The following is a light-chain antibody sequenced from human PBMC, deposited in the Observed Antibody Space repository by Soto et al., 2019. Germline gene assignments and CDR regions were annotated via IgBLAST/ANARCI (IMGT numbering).Light chain of an antibody. V-gene: IGLV1-44*01. CDR1: RSHIGSDT. CDR3: AAWDDSLNGHVV. CDR2: SNN. Sequence: QSVLTQPPSASGTPGQRVTISCSGSRSHIGSDTVNWYQQLPGTAPKLLIYSNNQRPSGVPDRFSGSKSGTSASLAISGLQSEDEADYYCAAWDDSLNGHVVFGGGTKLTVL. J-gene: IGLJ2*01.